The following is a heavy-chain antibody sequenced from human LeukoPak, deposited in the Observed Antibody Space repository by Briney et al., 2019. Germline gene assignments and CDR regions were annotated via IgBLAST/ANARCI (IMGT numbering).Heavy chain of an antibody. V-gene: IGHV3-21*05. J-gene: IGHJ5*02. D-gene: IGHD5/OR15-5a*01. CDR3: ARFGSTTGFDP. CDR2: ISSSSSYI. CDR1: GFTFSSYS. Sequence: GGSLRPSCAASGFTFSSYSMNWVRQAPGKGLEWISYISSSSSYIYYADSVKGRFTISRDNAKNSLYLQMNSLRAEDTAVYYCARFGSTTGFDPWGQGTLVTVSS.